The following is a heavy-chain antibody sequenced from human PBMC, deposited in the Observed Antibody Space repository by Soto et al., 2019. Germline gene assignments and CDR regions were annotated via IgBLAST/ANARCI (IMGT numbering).Heavy chain of an antibody. V-gene: IGHV1-3*01. J-gene: IGHJ3*02. CDR1: GYTFTSYA. CDR3: ATAIADDAFDI. Sequence: ASVKVSCKASGYTFTSYAMHWVRQAPGQRLEWMGWINAGNGNTKYSQKFQDRVTITRDTSASTAYMELSSLRSEDTAVYYCATAIADDAFDIWGRGTMVTVSS. CDR2: INAGNGNT. D-gene: IGHD2-2*01.